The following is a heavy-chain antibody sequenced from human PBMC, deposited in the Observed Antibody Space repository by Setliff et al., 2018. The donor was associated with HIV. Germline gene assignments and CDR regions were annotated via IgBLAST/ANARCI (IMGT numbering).Heavy chain of an antibody. CDR1: GYTFSEYA. D-gene: IGHD2-21*02. CDR2: IDTDNGYR. V-gene: IGHV1-3*04. Sequence: ASVKVSCKASGYTFSEYAIHWVRQAPGQRLEWMGRIDTDNGYRRYSQKFQGRVTITRDTSASTAYMELSSLRPEDTAVYYCASPTAIPHWGQGTLVTVSS. J-gene: IGHJ4*02. CDR3: ASPTAIPH.